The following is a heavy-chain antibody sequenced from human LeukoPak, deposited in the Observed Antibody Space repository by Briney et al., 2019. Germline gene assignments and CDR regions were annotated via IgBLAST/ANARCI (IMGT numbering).Heavy chain of an antibody. Sequence: ASVKVSCKASGYTFTSYAMHWVRQAPGQRLEWMGWINAGNGNTKYSQKFQGRVTITRDTSASTAYMELSSLRSEDTAVYYCARGCSSTSCYGPDAFDIWGKGTTVTVSS. D-gene: IGHD2-2*01. J-gene: IGHJ3*02. CDR2: INAGNGNT. V-gene: IGHV1-3*01. CDR1: GYTFTSYA. CDR3: ARGCSSTSCYGPDAFDI.